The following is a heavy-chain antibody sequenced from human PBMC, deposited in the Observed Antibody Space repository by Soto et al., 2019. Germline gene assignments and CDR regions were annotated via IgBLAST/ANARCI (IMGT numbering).Heavy chain of an antibody. CDR2: IQDSGST. J-gene: IGHJ4*02. V-gene: IGHV4-61*01. CDR1: GGSVNSGSYY. Sequence: SQIMSLTCKVSGGSVNSGSYYRRWIRQPPGKGLERNGNIQDSGSTSYNPSLASRVAIEVDTSKNQFSVKLSSVTAADTAVYFCARVRGYAYSFDPRYYLDYWGQGTLVTVSS. D-gene: IGHD1-26*01. CDR3: ARVRGYAYSFDPRYYLDY.